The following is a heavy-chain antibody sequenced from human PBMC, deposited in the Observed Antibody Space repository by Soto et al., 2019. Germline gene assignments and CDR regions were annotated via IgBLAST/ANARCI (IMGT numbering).Heavy chain of an antibody. V-gene: IGHV3-30*18. J-gene: IGHJ6*02. CDR1: GFTFNTYG. Sequence: ALRLSCAASGFTFNTYGMHWVRQAPGEGLEWVAVIAYDGTNKYYRDSVKGRFTVSRDNSKNTLYLLMNSLRPEDAAVYYCAKVSDRHYAMDVWGQGTTGTVS. CDR2: IAYDGTNK. CDR3: AKVSDRHYAMDV.